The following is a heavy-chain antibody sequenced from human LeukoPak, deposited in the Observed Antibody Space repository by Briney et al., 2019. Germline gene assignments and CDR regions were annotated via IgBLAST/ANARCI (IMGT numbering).Heavy chain of an antibody. CDR1: GYTFTGYY. Sequence: GASVKVSCKTSGYTFTGYYMHCVRQAPGQGLEWMGWINPNSGGTNYAQKFQGRVTMTRDTSISTDYMELSRLRSDDTAVYYCARVGATGTTSPFDYWGQGTLVTVSS. J-gene: IGHJ4*02. CDR2: INPNSGGT. V-gene: IGHV1-2*02. CDR3: ARVGATGTTSPFDY. D-gene: IGHD1-1*01.